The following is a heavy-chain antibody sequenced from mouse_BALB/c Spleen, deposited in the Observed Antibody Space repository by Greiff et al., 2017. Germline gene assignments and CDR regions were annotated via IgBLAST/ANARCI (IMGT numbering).Heavy chain of an antibody. V-gene: IGHV14-3*02. CDR3: ARSYGNPAWFDY. CDR2: IDPANGNT. D-gene: IGHD2-10*02. Sequence: VQLQQSGAELVKPGASVKLSCTASGFNIKDTYMHWVKQRPEQGLEWIGRIDPANGNTKYDPKFQGKATITADTSSNTAYLQLSSLTSEDTAVYYCARSYGNPAWFDYWGQGTLVTVSA. CDR1: GFNIKDTY. J-gene: IGHJ3*01.